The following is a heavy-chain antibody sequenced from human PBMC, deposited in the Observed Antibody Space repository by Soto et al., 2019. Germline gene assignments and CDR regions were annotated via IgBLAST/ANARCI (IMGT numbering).Heavy chain of an antibody. V-gene: IGHV3-66*01. CDR2: FYSGGGI. J-gene: IGHJ4*02. Sequence: GGSLRLSSVASGFTVSSFYMSWVRQAPGKGLEWVSAFYSGGGIYYADSVKGRFTISRDNSKNTLYLQMNSLRPEDTAVYYCARDSALAYWGQGTLVTVSS. CDR1: GFTVSSFY. CDR3: ARDSALAY.